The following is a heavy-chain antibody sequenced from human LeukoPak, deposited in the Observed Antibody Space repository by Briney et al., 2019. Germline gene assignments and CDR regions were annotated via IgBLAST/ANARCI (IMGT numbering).Heavy chain of an antibody. CDR1: GGSISSSSYY. V-gene: IGHV4-39*07. Sequence: SETLSLTCTVSGGSISSSSYYWGWIRQPPGKGLEWIGSIYYSGSTYYNPSLKSRVTISVDTAKNQFSLRLSSVTAADTAVYYCARDEEAWGQGTLVTVSS. CDR2: IYYSGST. CDR3: ARDEEA. J-gene: IGHJ5*02.